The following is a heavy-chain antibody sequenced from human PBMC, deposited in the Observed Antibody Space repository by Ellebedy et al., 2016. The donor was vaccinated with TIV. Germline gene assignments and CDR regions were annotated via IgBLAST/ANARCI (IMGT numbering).Heavy chain of an antibody. D-gene: IGHD6-13*01. CDR1: GYTFSGYY. CDR3: AALPYISTSSAY. Sequence: ASVKVSCKASGYTFSGYYVHWVRQAPGQGLEWMGWINPNNSDTKYAQKFQGRVTMTRDTSISTGYMELSGLKSDDTAVYYCAALPYISTSSAYWGQGTLVTVSS. CDR2: INPNNSDT. V-gene: IGHV1-2*02. J-gene: IGHJ4*02.